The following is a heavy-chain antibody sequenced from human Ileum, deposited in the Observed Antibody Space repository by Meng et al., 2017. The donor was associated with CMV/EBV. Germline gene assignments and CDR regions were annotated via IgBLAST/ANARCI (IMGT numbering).Heavy chain of an antibody. CDR1: GYSFNMYG. CDR2: LSTDSGDT. D-gene: IGHD6-19*01. V-gene: IGHV1-18*04. Sequence: ASVKVSCKTSGYSFNMYGISWVRQAPGQGPEWMAWLSTDSGDTRFAQKFQGRVTMTADTSTNTVYMELTGLNFDDTAMYFCARDLAAFDYWGQGTQVTVSS. CDR3: ARDLAAFDY. J-gene: IGHJ4*02.